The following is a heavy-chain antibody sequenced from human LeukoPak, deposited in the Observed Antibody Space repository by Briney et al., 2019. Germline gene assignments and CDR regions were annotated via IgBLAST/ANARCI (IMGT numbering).Heavy chain of an antibody. D-gene: IGHD3-10*01. V-gene: IGHV1-8*01. J-gene: IGHJ3*02. CDR2: MNPNSGNT. CDR3: ARVGRKSRHAFDI. CDR1: GYTFTNYD. Sequence: ASVKVSCKASGYTFTNYDINWLRQATGQGLEWMGWMNPNSGNTGYAQKFQGRVTMTRNTSISTAYMGLSSLRSDDTAVYYCARVGRKSRHAFDIWGQGTMVTVSS.